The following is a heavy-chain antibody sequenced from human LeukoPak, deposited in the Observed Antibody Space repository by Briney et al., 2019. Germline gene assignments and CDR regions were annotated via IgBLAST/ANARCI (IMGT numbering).Heavy chain of an antibody. D-gene: IGHD6-13*01. J-gene: IGHJ3*02. Sequence: SETLSLTCAVYGGSFSGYYWSWIRQPPGKGLEWIGEINHSGSTNYNPSLKSRVTISVDTSKNQLSLKLSSVTAADTAVYYCARHGLIAARHAFDIWGQGTMVTVSP. CDR3: ARHGLIAARHAFDI. CDR2: INHSGST. V-gene: IGHV4-34*01. CDR1: GGSFSGYY.